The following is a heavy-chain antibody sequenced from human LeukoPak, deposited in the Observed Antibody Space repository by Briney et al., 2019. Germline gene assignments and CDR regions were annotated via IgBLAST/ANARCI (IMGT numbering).Heavy chain of an antibody. CDR2: IRSKANSYAT. J-gene: IGHJ4*02. D-gene: IGHD2-2*01. CDR3: TSPDIVVVPAADY. Sequence: GGSLRLSCAASGFTFSGSAMHWVRQASGKGLEWVGRIRSKANSYATAYAASVKGRFTISRDDSKNTAYLQMNSLRTEDTAVCYCTSPDIVVVPAADYWGQGTLVTVSS. V-gene: IGHV3-73*01. CDR1: GFTFSGSA.